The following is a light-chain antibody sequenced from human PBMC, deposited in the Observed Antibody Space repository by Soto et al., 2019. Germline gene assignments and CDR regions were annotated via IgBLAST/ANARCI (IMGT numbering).Light chain of an antibody. CDR3: QSYDSGLSASV. CDR2: EVS. J-gene: IGLJ2*01. CDR1: SSDVGDYDY. Sequence: QSALTQPPSASGSPGQSVTISCTGTSSDVGDYDYVSWYQQHPGKAPKLMIYEVSKRPSGVPDRFSGSKSGNTASLAITGLQAEDEAHYYCQSYDSGLSASVFGGGTKVTVL. V-gene: IGLV2-8*01.